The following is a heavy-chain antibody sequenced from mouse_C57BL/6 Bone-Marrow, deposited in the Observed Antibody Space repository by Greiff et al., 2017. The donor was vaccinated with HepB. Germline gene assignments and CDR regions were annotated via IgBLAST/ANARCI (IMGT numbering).Heavy chain of an antibody. CDR1: GYTFTSYG. J-gene: IGHJ1*03. V-gene: IGHV1-81*01. CDR2: IYPRSGNT. Sequence: QLQQSGAELARPGASVKLSCKASGYTFTSYGISWVKQRTGQGLEWIGEIYPRSGNTYYNEKFKGKATLTADKSSSTAYMELRSLTSEDSAVYFCARRRGYGSSPYWYFDVWGTGTTVTVSS. CDR3: ARRRGYGSSPYWYFDV. D-gene: IGHD1-1*01.